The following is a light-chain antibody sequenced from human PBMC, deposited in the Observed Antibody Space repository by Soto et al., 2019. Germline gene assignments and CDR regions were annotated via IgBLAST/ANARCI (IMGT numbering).Light chain of an antibody. CDR1: QTFSNSF. J-gene: IGKJ5*01. CDR2: GAS. Sequence: IVLIQSPYTLSLSPGERATLSCRASQTFSNSFLSWFQQIPGQAPRLLIYGASMRATGIPDRFSGSGSGTDFTLTISRLEPEDIAVYYCHQCGSSSTFGQGTRPEIK. CDR3: HQCGSSST. V-gene: IGKV3-20*01.